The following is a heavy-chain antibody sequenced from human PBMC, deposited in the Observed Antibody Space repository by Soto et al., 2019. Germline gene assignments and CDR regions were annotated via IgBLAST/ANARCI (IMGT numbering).Heavy chain of an antibody. CDR3: ARDRLVPYGYGMDV. CDR1: GFTFRSYS. J-gene: IGHJ6*02. CDR2: IWFDGSKK. Sequence: HPGGSLRLSCAASGFTFRSYSIHWVRQAPGKGLEWVALIWFDGSKKYYVDSVKGRFAVSRDNSKNTLYLQMNSLRVEDTAVYYCARDRLVPYGYGMDVWGQGTTVTVSS. D-gene: IGHD2-2*01. V-gene: IGHV3-33*01.